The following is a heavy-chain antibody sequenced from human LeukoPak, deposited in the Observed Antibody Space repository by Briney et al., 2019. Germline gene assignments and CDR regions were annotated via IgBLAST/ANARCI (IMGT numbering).Heavy chain of an antibody. CDR3: AKPNSSGFSDFDY. CDR2: IWYDGSNK. V-gene: IGHV3-33*08. Sequence: GGSLRLSCAASGFTFSTYAMSWVRQAPGKGLEWVAVIWYDGSNKYYADSVKGRFTISRDNSKNTLYLQMNSLRAEDTAVYYCAKPNSSGFSDFDYWGQGTLVTVSS. J-gene: IGHJ4*02. D-gene: IGHD3-22*01. CDR1: GFTFSTYA.